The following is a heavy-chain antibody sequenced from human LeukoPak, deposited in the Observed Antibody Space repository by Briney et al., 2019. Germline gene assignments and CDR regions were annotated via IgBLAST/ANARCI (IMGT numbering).Heavy chain of an antibody. CDR3: ARRIGFCSGGSCDPYYFDY. CDR1: GFTFSHFG. CDR2: ITTTSTYI. Sequence: KTGGSLRLSCAASGFTFSHFGMNWVRQAPGKGLGWVSSITTTSTYIHYADSVKGRFTISRDNAKNSLYLQMNGLRAEDTAVYYCARRIGFCSGGSCDPYYFDYWGQGTLVTVSS. J-gene: IGHJ4*02. V-gene: IGHV3-21*01. D-gene: IGHD2-15*01.